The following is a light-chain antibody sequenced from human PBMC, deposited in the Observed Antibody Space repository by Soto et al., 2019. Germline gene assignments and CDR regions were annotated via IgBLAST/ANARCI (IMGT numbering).Light chain of an antibody. Sequence: EIVMTQSPATLSVSPGERATLSCRASRSVSINLAWYQHKPGQAPRLLIYGASTRATGIPARFSGNGSGTEFTLTISSLQSEDFAVYYCQQYNNWPPRYTFGQGTKLEIK. J-gene: IGKJ2*01. CDR1: RSVSIN. CDR2: GAS. V-gene: IGKV3-15*01. CDR3: QQYNNWPPRYT.